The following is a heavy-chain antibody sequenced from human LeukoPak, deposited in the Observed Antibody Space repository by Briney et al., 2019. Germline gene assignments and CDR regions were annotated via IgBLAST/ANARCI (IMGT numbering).Heavy chain of an antibody. Sequence: GGSLRLSCAASGFTFSSYAMSWVRQAPGKGLEWVSAISGSGGSTYYADSVKGRFTISRDNSKNTLYLQMNSLRAEDTAVYYCAKSWRITMVRGVPRGSSLFDYWGQGTLVTVSS. D-gene: IGHD3-10*01. J-gene: IGHJ4*02. CDR1: GFTFSSYA. CDR3: AKSWRITMVRGVPRGSSLFDY. V-gene: IGHV3-23*01. CDR2: ISGSGGST.